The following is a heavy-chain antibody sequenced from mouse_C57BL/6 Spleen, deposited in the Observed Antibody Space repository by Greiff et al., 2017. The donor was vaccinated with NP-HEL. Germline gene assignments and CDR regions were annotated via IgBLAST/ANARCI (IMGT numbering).Heavy chain of an antibody. CDR3: ARGTGTGAMDY. CDR2: INPYNGGT. J-gene: IGHJ4*01. D-gene: IGHD4-1*01. Sequence: EVKLQESGPVLVKPGASVKMSCKASGYTFTDYYMNWVKQSHGKSLEWIGVINPYNGGTSYNQKFKGKATLTVDKSSSTAYMELNSLTSEDSAVYYCARGTGTGAMDYWGQGTSVTVSS. V-gene: IGHV1-19*01. CDR1: GYTFTDYY.